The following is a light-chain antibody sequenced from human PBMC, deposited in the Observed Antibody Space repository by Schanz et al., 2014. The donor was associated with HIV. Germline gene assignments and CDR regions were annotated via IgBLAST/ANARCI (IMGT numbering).Light chain of an antibody. V-gene: IGLV2-14*01. CDR1: SSDVGGYNY. J-gene: IGLJ1*01. CDR3: SSYTSGSTYV. CDR2: DVS. Sequence: QSVLIQPASVSGSPGQSVTISCTGTSSDVGGYNYVSWYQQHPGKAPKLMIYDVSNRPSGVSNRFSGSKSGNTASLTISGLQAEDEADYYCSSYTSGSTYVFGTGTKLTVL.